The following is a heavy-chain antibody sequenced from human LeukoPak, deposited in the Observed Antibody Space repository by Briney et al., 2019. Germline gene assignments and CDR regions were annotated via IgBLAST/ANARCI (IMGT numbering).Heavy chain of an antibody. Sequence: GGSLRLSCAASGFTFSDYYMSWVRQAPGKGLEWVSTISDGGAARYYADSVKGRFTISRDNSKNTLYLQMNSLRAEDTAVYYCAKGAISHAFDIWGQGTMVTVSS. CDR2: ISDGGAAR. V-gene: IGHV3-23*01. D-gene: IGHD3-3*01. CDR1: GFTFSDYY. CDR3: AKGAISHAFDI. J-gene: IGHJ3*02.